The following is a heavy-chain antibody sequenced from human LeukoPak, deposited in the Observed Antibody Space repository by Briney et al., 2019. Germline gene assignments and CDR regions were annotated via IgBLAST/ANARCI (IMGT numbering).Heavy chain of an antibody. CDR1: GGSFSGYY. D-gene: IGHD3-3*01. CDR3: ARGPVKRIRFLEWLPPFDY. J-gene: IGHJ4*02. V-gene: IGHV4-34*01. Sequence: PSETLSLTCAVYGGSFSGYYWSWIRQPPGKGLEWIGEINHSGSTNYNPSLKSRVTISVDTSKNQFSLKLSSVTAADTAVYYCARGPVKRIRFLEWLPPFDYWGQGTLVTVSS. CDR2: INHSGST.